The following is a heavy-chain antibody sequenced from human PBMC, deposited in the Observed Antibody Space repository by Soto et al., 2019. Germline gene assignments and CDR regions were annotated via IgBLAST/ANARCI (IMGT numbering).Heavy chain of an antibody. D-gene: IGHD2-15*01. J-gene: IGHJ4*01. CDR1: GGSIRNVY. V-gene: IGHV4-59*01. CDR2: IFHSGNA. CDR3: ARAHAPTLPFDY. Sequence: PSETLSLTCTASGGSIRNVYWSWIRQSPGKRLEWIGFIFHSGNAKYNPSLKSRVTISVDTSKNRFSLSLDSVTAADTAVYFCARAHAPTLPFDYWGQGTLVTVSS.